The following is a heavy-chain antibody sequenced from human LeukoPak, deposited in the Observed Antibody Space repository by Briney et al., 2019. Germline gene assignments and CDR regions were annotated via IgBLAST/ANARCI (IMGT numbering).Heavy chain of an antibody. V-gene: IGHV3-13*01. CDR3: ARADTASYVMDV. CDR2: ISTAGDT. Sequence: GGSLRLSCAASGFTFSSYDMHWVRQATGKGLEWVSAISTAGDTYYTGSVGGLLTISRENAKNSLSLQKNTVRAGDTAVYYCARADTASYVMDVWGQGTTVTVSS. CDR1: GFTFSSYD. D-gene: IGHD3-9*01. J-gene: IGHJ6*02.